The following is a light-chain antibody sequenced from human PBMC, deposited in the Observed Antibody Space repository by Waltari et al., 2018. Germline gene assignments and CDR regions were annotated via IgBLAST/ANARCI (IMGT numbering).Light chain of an antibody. J-gene: IGLJ1*01. CDR1: IGSNY. CDR2: RDD. CDR3: QVWDSSTALYV. Sequence: SLELTQPISVSVALGQTAPLSCGETIGSNYVHWYQQKPGRAPVLVIYRDDNRPSGISERFSGSNSGKTATLTISRAQAGDEAEYYCQVWDSSTALYVFGTGTKVTVL. V-gene: IGLV3-9*01.